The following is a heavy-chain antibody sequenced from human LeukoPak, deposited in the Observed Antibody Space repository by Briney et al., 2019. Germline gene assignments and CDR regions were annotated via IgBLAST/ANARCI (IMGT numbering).Heavy chain of an antibody. CDR3: ARAGPGFSSGWYHL. Sequence: SETLSLTCTVSGGFISIRDYYWGWIRQPPGRGLEWTGTMYYSGSTYDNPSLKSRVTMSVDTSKNQFSLRLSSVTAADTAVYYCARAGPGFSSGWYHLWGQGTLVTVSS. CDR2: MYYSGST. J-gene: IGHJ5*02. CDR1: GGFISIRDYY. D-gene: IGHD6-19*01. V-gene: IGHV4-39*07.